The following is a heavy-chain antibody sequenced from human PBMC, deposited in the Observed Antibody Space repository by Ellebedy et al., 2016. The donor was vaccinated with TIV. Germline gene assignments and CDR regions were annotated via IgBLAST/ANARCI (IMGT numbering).Heavy chain of an antibody. CDR2: IDWDDDE. CDR1: GFLLNSRGMC. CDR3: ARTSVTTSDWYLDL. Sequence: SGPTLVKPTQTLTLTCTFPGFLLNSRGMCVNWIRQPPGKALEWLARIDWDDDEYYTKSLKTRLTISKDTSKNQVVLRMTNMDSVDTATYYCARTSVTTSDWYLDLWGRGTVVTVSS. V-gene: IGHV2-70*11. J-gene: IGHJ2*01. D-gene: IGHD4-17*01.